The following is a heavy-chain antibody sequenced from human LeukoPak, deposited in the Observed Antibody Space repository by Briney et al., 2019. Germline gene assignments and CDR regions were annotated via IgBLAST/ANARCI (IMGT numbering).Heavy chain of an antibody. CDR2: ISAYNGNT. Sequence: ASVKVSCKASGYTFTSYGISWVRQAPGQGLEWMGWISAYNGNTNYAQKPQGRVTMTTDTSTSTAYMELRSLRSDDTAVYYCAREMATAMGYYFDYWGQGTLVTVSS. CDR1: GYTFTSYG. V-gene: IGHV1-18*01. CDR3: AREMATAMGYYFDY. J-gene: IGHJ4*02. D-gene: IGHD5-18*01.